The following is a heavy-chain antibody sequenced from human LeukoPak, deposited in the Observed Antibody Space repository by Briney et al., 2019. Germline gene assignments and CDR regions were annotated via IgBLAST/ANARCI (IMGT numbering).Heavy chain of an antibody. V-gene: IGHV3-48*03. J-gene: IGHJ4*02. CDR2: ISSSGSTI. CDR1: GFTFSSYE. Sequence: GGSLRLSCAASGFTFSSYEMNWVRQAPGKGLEWVSYISSSGSTIYYADSVKGRFTISRDNAKNSLYLQMNWLRAEDMAVYYCAREGDMVTRFDYWGQGTLATVSS. D-gene: IGHD5-12*01. CDR3: AREGDMVTRFDY.